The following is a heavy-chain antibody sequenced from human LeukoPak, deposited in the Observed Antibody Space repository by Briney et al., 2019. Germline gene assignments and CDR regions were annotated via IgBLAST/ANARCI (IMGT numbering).Heavy chain of an antibody. Sequence: GASVKVSCKASGYTFTGYYMHWVRQAPGQGLEWMGRINPNSGGTNYAQKFQGRVTKTRDTSISTAYMELSRLRSDDTAVYYCARDQGTYYYDSSGYYYGYWGQGTLVTVSS. CDR1: GYTFTGYY. CDR3: ARDQGTYYYDSSGYYYGY. D-gene: IGHD3-22*01. J-gene: IGHJ4*02. CDR2: INPNSGGT. V-gene: IGHV1-2*06.